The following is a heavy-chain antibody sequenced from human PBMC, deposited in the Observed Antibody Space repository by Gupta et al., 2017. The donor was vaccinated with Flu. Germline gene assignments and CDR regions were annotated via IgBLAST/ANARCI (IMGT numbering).Heavy chain of an antibody. D-gene: IGHD6-13*01. Sequence: IHSAGSPIYYADSVRGRFTISRDNAKNSLFLQMNSLTDADTAVYYGASGAGGSSWAPTQNWGQGTLVTVSS. CDR3: ASGAGGSSWAPTQN. J-gene: IGHJ4*02. V-gene: IGHV3-11*01. CDR2: IHSAGSPI.